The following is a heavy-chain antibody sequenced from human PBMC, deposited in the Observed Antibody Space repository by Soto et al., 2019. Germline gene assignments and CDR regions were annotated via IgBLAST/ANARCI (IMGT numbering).Heavy chain of an antibody. CDR1: GFTFSSYD. V-gene: IGHV3-13*01. CDR3: ARGPTEYCSGGSCYRDGAFDI. CDR2: IATAGDT. D-gene: IGHD2-15*01. J-gene: IGHJ3*02. Sequence: EVQLVESGGGLVQPGGSLRLSCAASGFTFSSYDMHWVRQATGKGLEWVSAIATAGDTYYPGSVKGRFTISRENAKNSLYLQMNSRGAGDTAVYYCARGPTEYCSGGSCYRDGAFDIWGQGTMVTVSS.